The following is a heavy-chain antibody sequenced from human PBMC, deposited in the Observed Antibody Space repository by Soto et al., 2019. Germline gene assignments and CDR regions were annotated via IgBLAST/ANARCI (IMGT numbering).Heavy chain of an antibody. CDR3: ASVIVAGQDLRY. CDR2: IKHDGSEK. J-gene: IGHJ4*02. D-gene: IGHD5-12*01. CDR1: GFTFSNYW. V-gene: IGHV3-7*02. Sequence: EVQLVESGGGLVQPGGSLRLSCAASGFTFSNYWMTWVRQAPGKGLEWVANIKHDGSEKFYVDSVKGRFTIARDNAKNSLYLQMNSLRAEDTAVYYCASVIVAGQDLRYWGQGTLVTVSS.